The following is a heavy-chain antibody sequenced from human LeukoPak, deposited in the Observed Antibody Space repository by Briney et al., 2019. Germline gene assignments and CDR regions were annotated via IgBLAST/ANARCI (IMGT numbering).Heavy chain of an antibody. CDR3: AREGVRDAFDI. CDR1: GFTFSSYT. CDR2: IWYDGSNK. V-gene: IGHV3-33*08. D-gene: IGHD2-8*01. J-gene: IGHJ3*02. Sequence: GGSLRLSCAASGFTFSSYTMSWVRQAPGKGLEWVAVIWYDGSNKYYADSVKGRFTISRDNSKNTLYLQMNSLRAEDTAVYYCAREGVRDAFDIWGQGTMVTVSS.